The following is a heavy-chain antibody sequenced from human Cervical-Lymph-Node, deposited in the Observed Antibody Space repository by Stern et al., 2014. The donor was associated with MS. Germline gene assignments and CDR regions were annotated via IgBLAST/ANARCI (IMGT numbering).Heavy chain of an antibody. V-gene: IGHV3-66*01. D-gene: IGHD5-24*01. CDR3: TREMAARRLDP. CDR2: FYSGIST. CDR1: GSTVNSNY. Sequence: VQLVQSGGPLVQPGGSLRLSCAASGSTVNSNYMTWVRQAPGKGLEWVSIFYSGISTYYAEYVKGRFSFSIDNSKNTLYLQMNNLRVEDTAMYYCTREMAARRLDPWGQGTLVIVSA. J-gene: IGHJ5*02.